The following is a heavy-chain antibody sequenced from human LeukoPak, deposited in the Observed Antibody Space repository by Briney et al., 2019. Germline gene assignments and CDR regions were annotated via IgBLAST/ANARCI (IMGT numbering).Heavy chain of an antibody. D-gene: IGHD2-15*01. CDR1: GGTYSSYA. Sequence: SVKVSCKASGGTYSSYAISWVRQAPGQGLEWMGGIIPIFGTANYAQKFQGRVTITTDESTSTAYMELSSLRSEDTAVYHCARVISVPHYYYYMDVWGKGTTVTVSS. CDR3: ARVISVPHYYYYMDV. J-gene: IGHJ6*03. V-gene: IGHV1-69*05. CDR2: IIPIFGTA.